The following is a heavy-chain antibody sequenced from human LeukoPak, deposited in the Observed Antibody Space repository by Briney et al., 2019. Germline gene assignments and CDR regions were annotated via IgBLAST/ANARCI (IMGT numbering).Heavy chain of an antibody. CDR1: GFAFSSYS. Sequence: PGESLRLSCAASGFAFSSYSMNWVRQAPGKGLEWVSSISSSSNYIYYADSVKGRLTISRDNAKGSLSLQMNSLRAEDTAVYYCAREAAANEIDYWGQGTLVTVSS. J-gene: IGHJ4*02. CDR2: ISSSSNYI. CDR3: AREAAANEIDY. D-gene: IGHD6-13*01. V-gene: IGHV3-21*01.